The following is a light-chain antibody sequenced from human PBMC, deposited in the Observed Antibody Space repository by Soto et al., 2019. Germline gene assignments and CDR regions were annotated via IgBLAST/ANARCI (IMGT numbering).Light chain of an antibody. CDR3: ASYAGSQNYV. J-gene: IGLJ1*01. CDR2: EVS. V-gene: IGLV2-8*01. Sequence: VLTQPPSGTGSMGQSFTISCTGTSADVGGYNFVSWYQQHPGKAPKLMIFEVSQRPSGVPDRFSGSKSGNTASLTVSELQAEDEADYYCASYAGSQNYVFGTGTKVTVL. CDR1: SADVGGYNF.